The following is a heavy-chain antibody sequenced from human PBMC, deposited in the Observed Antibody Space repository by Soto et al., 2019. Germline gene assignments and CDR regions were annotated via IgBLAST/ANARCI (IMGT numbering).Heavy chain of an antibody. V-gene: IGHV1-69*02. CDR2: VIPVFPVP. D-gene: IGHD1-1*01. CDR3: AAASHDASTGNFVGPHFDS. J-gene: IGHJ4*02. Sequence: QVHLVQSGPEVKNPGSSVKVSCQASGDTFNSHTVRWVRQAAGQGLERVGGVIPVFPVPNSATKFQGRVLNAAYRSTKTASTKLTGLTSDNATVYYCAAASHDASTGNFVGPHFDSWGQGTHVTVSA. CDR1: GDTFNSHT.